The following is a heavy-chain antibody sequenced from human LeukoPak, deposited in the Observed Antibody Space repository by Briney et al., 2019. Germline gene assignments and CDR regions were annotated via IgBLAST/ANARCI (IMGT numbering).Heavy chain of an antibody. V-gene: IGHV1-18*01. J-gene: IGHJ6*02. D-gene: IGHD5-18*01. CDR3: ARDTAVAYYGMDV. Sequence: ASVKVSFKASGYTYTSYGISWVRQAPGQGLEWMGWISAYNRNTNYAQKFQDRVTMTTDSSTTTAYMELRSLTSDDTALYYCARDTAVAYYGMDVWGQGTTVTVSS. CDR2: ISAYNRNT. CDR1: GYTYTSYG.